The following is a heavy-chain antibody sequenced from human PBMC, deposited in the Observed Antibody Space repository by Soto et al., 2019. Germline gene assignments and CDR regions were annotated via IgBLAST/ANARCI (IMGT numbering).Heavy chain of an antibody. CDR2: ISGSGGST. V-gene: IGHV3-23*01. J-gene: IGHJ4*02. D-gene: IGHD6-13*01. CDR1: GFTFSSYA. Sequence: GGSLRLSCAASGFTFSSYAMSWVRQAPGKGLEWVSAISGSGGSTYYADSVKGRFTISRDNSKNTLYLQMNSLRAEDTAVYYCAKSRGQQLSPVGYFDYWGQGTLVTVSS. CDR3: AKSRGQQLSPVGYFDY.